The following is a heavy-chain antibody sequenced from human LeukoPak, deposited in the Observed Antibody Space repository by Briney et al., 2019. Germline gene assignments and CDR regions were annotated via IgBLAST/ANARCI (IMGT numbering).Heavy chain of an antibody. D-gene: IGHD3-3*01. CDR3: ARAGFWSGYCLDY. CDR2: ISSSSSYI. V-gene: IGHV3-21*01. J-gene: IGHJ4*02. Sequence: GGSLRLSCAASGFTFSSYSMNWVRQAPGKGLEWVSSISSSSSYIYYADSVKGRFTISRDNAKNSLYLQMNSLRAEDTAVYYCARAGFWSGYCLDYWGQGTLVTVSS. CDR1: GFTFSSYS.